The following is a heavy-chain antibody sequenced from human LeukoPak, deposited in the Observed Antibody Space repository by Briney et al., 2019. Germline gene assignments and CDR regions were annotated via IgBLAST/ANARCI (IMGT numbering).Heavy chain of an antibody. Sequence: ASVKVSCKPSLYTFTDYYMHGVRQAPGQGLEWMGWINPSSGGTNYAQKFQGRVTMTRDTSISTAYMELSRLRSDDTAVYYCARGVWNLGYCSSSSCLDWFDPWGQGTLVTVSS. D-gene: IGHD2-2*01. CDR1: LYTFTDYY. V-gene: IGHV1-2*02. CDR3: ARGVWNLGYCSSSSCLDWFDP. CDR2: INPSSGGT. J-gene: IGHJ5*02.